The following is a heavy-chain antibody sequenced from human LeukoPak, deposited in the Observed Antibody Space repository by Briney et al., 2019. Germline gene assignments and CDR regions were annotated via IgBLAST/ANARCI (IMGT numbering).Heavy chain of an antibody. CDR1: GYTLTGHY. D-gene: IGHD2-15*01. CDR3: ARDLVCSGGSCYLSVDY. V-gene: IGHV1-2*02. CDR2: INPYTGDT. J-gene: IGHJ4*02. Sequence: ASVKVSCKASGYTLTGHYIHWVRQAPGQGLEWMGWINPYTGDTNSAQKFQGRVTMTRDTSTSTAYMELSSLRSDDTAVYYCARDLVCSGGSCYLSVDYWGQGTLVTVSS.